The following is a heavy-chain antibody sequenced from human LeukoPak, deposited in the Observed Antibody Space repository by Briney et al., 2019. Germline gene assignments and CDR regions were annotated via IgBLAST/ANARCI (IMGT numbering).Heavy chain of an antibody. J-gene: IGHJ4*02. CDR3: ASEHHYYFDY. D-gene: IGHD1-14*01. CDR2: INHSGST. CDR1: GGSFSGYY. Sequence: SETLSLTCAVYGGSFSGYYWSWIRQPPGKGLEWIGEINHSGSTNYNPSLKSRVTISVDTSKNQFSLKLSSVTTADTAVYYCASEHHYYFDYWGQGTLVTVSS. V-gene: IGHV4-34*01.